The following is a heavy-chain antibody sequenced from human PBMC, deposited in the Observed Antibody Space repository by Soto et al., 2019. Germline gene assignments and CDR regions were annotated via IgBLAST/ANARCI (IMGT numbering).Heavy chain of an antibody. J-gene: IGHJ6*02. Sequence: PGGSLRLSCAASGFTFSSYAMYWVRQAPGKGLEWMAFISHDGNNTYYADSVKGRFSISRDNSKNTLYLQMNSLRAEDTAVYYCARDFGGLRFHYYYGMDVWGQGTTVTVSS. CDR3: ARDFGGLRFHYYYGMDV. D-gene: IGHD5-12*01. CDR2: ISHDGNNT. V-gene: IGHV3-30-3*01. CDR1: GFTFSSYA.